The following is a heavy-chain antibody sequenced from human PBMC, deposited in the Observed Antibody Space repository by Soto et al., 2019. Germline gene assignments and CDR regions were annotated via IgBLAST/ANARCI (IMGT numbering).Heavy chain of an antibody. D-gene: IGHD4-17*01. CDR3: ATHPPYGPLDH. V-gene: IGHV4-39*01. J-gene: IGHJ4*02. CDR1: GGSISSSSNH. Sequence: QLQLQESGPGLVKPSETLSLTCTVSGGSISSSSNHWGWIRQPPGKGLEWIGNIYYSENTYYNPSLKSRVTISVYTSKNQFSLRLTSVTAADTAVYYCATHPPYGPLDHWGQGTLVTVSS. CDR2: IYYSENT.